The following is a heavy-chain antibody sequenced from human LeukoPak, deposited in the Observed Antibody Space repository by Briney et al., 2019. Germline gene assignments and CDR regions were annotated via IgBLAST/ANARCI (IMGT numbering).Heavy chain of an antibody. CDR1: GFTFDDYA. D-gene: IGHD3-16*01. V-gene: IGHV3-9*01. J-gene: IGHJ3*02. CDR3: AKDQRYRGGEGAFDI. Sequence: GGSLRLSCAASGFTFDDYAMDWVRHAPGKGLEWVSGIIWNSGSIGYADSVKGRFTISRDNAKNSLYLQMNSLRGEDTVLYYFAKDQRYRGGEGAFDIWGRGTMVTVSS. CDR2: IIWNSGSI.